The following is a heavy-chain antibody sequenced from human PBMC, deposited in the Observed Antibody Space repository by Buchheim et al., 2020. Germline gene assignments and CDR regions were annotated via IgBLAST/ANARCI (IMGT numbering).Heavy chain of an antibody. CDR3: AREDETVTNNFDY. Sequence: EVQLLESGGGLVQPGGSLRLSCAASGVTFSNYDMSWVRQAPGKGLEWVSNISESGASTFYAESVKGRFTISRDNSRNTLYLEMSSLRAEDTAVYYCAREDETVTNNFDYWGQGTL. J-gene: IGHJ4*02. CDR1: GVTFSNYD. V-gene: IGHV3-23*01. D-gene: IGHD4-17*01. CDR2: ISESGAST.